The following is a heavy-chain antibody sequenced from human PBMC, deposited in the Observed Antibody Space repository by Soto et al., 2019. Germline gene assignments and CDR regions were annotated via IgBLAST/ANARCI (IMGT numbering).Heavy chain of an antibody. J-gene: IGHJ4*02. Sequence: QVPLVESGGGVVQPGRSLRLSCAASGFTFSSYGMHWVRPAPGKGLEWVAVISYDGSNKYYADSVKGRFTISRDNSKYTLYLQMTSLRAEDTAVYYCAKDHYDILTGYFVDYWGQGTLVTVSS. CDR1: GFTFSSYG. V-gene: IGHV3-30*18. D-gene: IGHD3-9*01. CDR3: AKDHYDILTGYFVDY. CDR2: ISYDGSNK.